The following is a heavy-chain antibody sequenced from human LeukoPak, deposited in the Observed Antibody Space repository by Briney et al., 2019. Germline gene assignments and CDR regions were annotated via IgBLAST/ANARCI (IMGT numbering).Heavy chain of an antibody. Sequence: GGSLTLSCAAPGFVFDDYTMHWVRQVPGKGLEWVSLISWDGILSSYADSVEGRFTISRDNAKNTLYLQMNSLRAEDTAVYYCAKTPDGELLMTYFDYWGQGTLVTVSS. D-gene: IGHD1-26*01. CDR1: GFVFDDYT. CDR3: AKTPDGELLMTYFDY. J-gene: IGHJ4*02. V-gene: IGHV3-43*01. CDR2: ISWDGILS.